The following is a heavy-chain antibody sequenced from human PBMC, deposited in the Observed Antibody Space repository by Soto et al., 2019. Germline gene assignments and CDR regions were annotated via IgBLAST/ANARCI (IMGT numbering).Heavy chain of an antibody. Sequence: PGGSLRLSCAASGLTVSSSYMSWVRQAPGKGLQWVSVIYSAGSTYYANSVKGRFTMARDTSTSTVYVELSSLTSEDTAVYYCARGGPDLATIGSFDYWGQGTLVTVSS. V-gene: IGHV3-53*05. CDR2: IYSAGST. D-gene: IGHD3-16*01. CDR1: GLTVSSSY. CDR3: ARGGPDLATIGSFDY. J-gene: IGHJ4*02.